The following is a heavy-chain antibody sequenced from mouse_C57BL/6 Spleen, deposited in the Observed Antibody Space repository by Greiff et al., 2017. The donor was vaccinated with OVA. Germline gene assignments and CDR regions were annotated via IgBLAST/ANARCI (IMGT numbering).Heavy chain of an antibody. CDR1: GYTFTDYN. V-gene: IGHV1-22*01. J-gene: IGHJ4*01. CDR2: INPNNGGT. CDR3: ARAGYDGYGRNAMDY. D-gene: IGHD2-2*01. Sequence: EVQLQQSGPELVKPGASVKMSCKASGYTFTDYNMHWVKQSHGKSLEWIGYINPNNGGTSYNQKFKGKATLTVNKSSSTAYMELRSLTSEDSAVYYCARAGYDGYGRNAMDYWGQGTSVTVSS.